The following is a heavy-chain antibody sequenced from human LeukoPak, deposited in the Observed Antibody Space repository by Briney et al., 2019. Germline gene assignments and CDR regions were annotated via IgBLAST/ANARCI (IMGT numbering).Heavy chain of an antibody. D-gene: IGHD1-7*01. J-gene: IGHJ3*02. CDR2: IWYDGSNK. CDR1: GFTFSSYG. Sequence: GGSLRLSCAASGFTFSSYGMHWVSQAPGKGLEWVAVIWYDGSNKYYADSVKGRFTISRDNSKNTLYLQMNSLRAEDTAVYYCARDHNWNYRKDAAFDIWGQGTMVTVSS. V-gene: IGHV3-33*01. CDR3: ARDHNWNYRKDAAFDI.